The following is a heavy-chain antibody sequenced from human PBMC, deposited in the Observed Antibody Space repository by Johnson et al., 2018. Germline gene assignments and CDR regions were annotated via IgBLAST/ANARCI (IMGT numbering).Heavy chain of an antibody. CDR3: TRVRLGELSVDY. CDR1: GFTFGDYA. V-gene: IGHV3-49*03. CDR2: IRSKAYGGTT. Sequence: VQLVESGGGLVQPGRSLRLSCTASGFTFGDYAMSWFRQAPGKGLAWVGFIRSKAYGGTTEYAASVKGRFTISRDYSKSIAYLQMNSLKTEDTAVYYCTRVRLGELSVDYWGQGTLVTVSS. D-gene: IGHD3-16*02. J-gene: IGHJ4*02.